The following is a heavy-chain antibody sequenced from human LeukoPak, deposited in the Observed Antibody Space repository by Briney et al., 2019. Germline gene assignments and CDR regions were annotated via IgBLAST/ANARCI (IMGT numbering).Heavy chain of an antibody. J-gene: IGHJ6*02. Sequence: GGSLRLSCAASGFTFSSYEMNWVRQAPGKGLEWVSYISSSGSTIYYADSVKGRFTISRDNAKNSLYLQMNSLRAEETAVYYCARGRSWYGRGYGMDVCGQGTTVTVSS. CDR2: ISSSGSTI. CDR1: GFTFSSYE. V-gene: IGHV3-48*03. CDR3: ARGRSWYGRGYGMDV. D-gene: IGHD6-13*01.